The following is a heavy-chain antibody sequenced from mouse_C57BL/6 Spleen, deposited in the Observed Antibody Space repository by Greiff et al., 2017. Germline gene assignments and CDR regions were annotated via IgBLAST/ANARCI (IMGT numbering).Heavy chain of an antibody. Sequence: EVHLVESGGGLVKPGGSLKLSCAASGFTFSDYGMHWVRQAPEKGLEWVAYISSGSSTIYYADTVKGRFTISRDNAKNTLFLQMTSLRSGDTAMYYCARRGGDAMDYWGQGTSVTVSS. CDR1: GFTFSDYG. J-gene: IGHJ4*01. CDR3: ARRGGDAMDY. D-gene: IGHD1-1*02. V-gene: IGHV5-17*01. CDR2: ISSGSSTI.